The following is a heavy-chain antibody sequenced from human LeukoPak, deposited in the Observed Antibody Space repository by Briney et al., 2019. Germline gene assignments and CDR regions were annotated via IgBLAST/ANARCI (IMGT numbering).Heavy chain of an antibody. J-gene: IGHJ4*02. Sequence: GGSLRLSCAASGFTFDDYAMHWVRQAPGKGLEWVSGISWNSGSIGYADSVKGRFTISRDNAKNSLYLQMNSLRAEDTALYYCAKDYGYDSSGYCDYWGQGTLVTVSS. V-gene: IGHV3-9*01. D-gene: IGHD3-22*01. CDR3: AKDYGYDSSGYCDY. CDR2: ISWNSGSI. CDR1: GFTFDDYA.